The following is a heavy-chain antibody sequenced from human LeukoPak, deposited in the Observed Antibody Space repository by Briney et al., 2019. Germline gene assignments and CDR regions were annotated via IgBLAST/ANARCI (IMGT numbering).Heavy chain of an antibody. J-gene: IGHJ4*01. CDR3: AAGYTSGGTEGDY. CDR1: GGSISSYY. Sequence: SYTLSLTHTVSGGSISSYYWSWIRQPAGKGLEWIGRIYISGSTNYNPSLKSRVTISVDKSKNQFSLKLNSVTAADTAVYYCAAGYTSGGTEGDYWGRGAMLAISS. CDR2: IYISGST. V-gene: IGHV4-4*07. D-gene: IGHD6-19*01.